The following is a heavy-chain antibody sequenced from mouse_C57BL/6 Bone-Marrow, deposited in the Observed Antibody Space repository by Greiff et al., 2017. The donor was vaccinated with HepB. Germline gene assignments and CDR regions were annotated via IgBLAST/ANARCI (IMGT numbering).Heavy chain of an antibody. D-gene: IGHD2-5*01. Sequence: VQLQESGSELRSPGSSVKLSCKDFDSEVFPIAYMSWVRQKPGHGFEWIGGILPSIGRTIYGEKFEDKATLDADTLSNTAYLELNSLTSEDSAIYYCARGIYYSNYEGAMDYWGQGTSVTVSS. J-gene: IGHJ4*01. CDR2: ILPSIGRT. CDR3: ARGIYYSNYEGAMDY. V-gene: IGHV15-2*01. CDR1: DSEVFPIAY.